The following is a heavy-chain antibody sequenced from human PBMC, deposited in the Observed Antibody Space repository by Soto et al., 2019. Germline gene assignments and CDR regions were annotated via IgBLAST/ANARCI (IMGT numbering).Heavy chain of an antibody. Sequence: QVQLQQCGAGLLKPSETLSLTFAVYGGSFSGYYWSWIRQPPGKGLEWIGEINHSGSTNYNPSLKSRVTISVDTAKPQFSMKLGSVTAADTAVYYCAREGYCSGGSCYSRTLDYWGQGTLVTVSS. V-gene: IGHV4-34*01. CDR2: INHSGST. CDR3: AREGYCSGGSCYSRTLDY. J-gene: IGHJ4*02. D-gene: IGHD2-15*01. CDR1: GGSFSGYY.